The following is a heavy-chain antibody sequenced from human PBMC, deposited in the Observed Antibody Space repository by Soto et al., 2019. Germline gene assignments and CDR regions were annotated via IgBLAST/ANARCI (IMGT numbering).Heavy chain of an antibody. CDR2: IRSKANSYAT. D-gene: IGHD2-2*01. Sequence: EVQLVEYGGGLVQPGGSLKLSCAASGFTFSGSAMHWVRQASGKGLEWVGRIRSKANSYATAYAASVKGRFTISRDDSKNTAYLQMNSLKTEDTAVYYCTSCSSTSCYGVYYGMDVWGQGTTVTVSS. CDR1: GFTFSGSA. J-gene: IGHJ6*02. CDR3: TSCSSTSCYGVYYGMDV. V-gene: IGHV3-73*02.